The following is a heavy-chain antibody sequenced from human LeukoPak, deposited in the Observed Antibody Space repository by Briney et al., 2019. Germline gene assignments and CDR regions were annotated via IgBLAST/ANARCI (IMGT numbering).Heavy chain of an antibody. CDR1: GGTFSNYA. CDR3: ASSIVVVPAGIRGYYFDY. D-gene: IGHD2-2*01. V-gene: IGHV1-69*05. Sequence: ASVKVSCKASGGTFSNYAFNWVRQAPGQGPEWMGGIIPLFGTTNYAQKFQGRVTITTDESTSTAYMEVSSLRSEDTAVCYCASSIVVVPAGIRGYYFDYWGQGTLVTVSS. CDR2: IIPLFGTT. J-gene: IGHJ4*02.